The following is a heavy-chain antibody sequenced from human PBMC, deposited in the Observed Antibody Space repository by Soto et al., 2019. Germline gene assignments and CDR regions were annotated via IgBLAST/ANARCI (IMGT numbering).Heavy chain of an antibody. J-gene: IGHJ6*02. CDR2: INPNSGGT. Sequence: VKLSCKACGYTFTGSYMHWVRQDTGQGLEWMGWINPNSGGTNYAQKFQGRVTMTRDTSISTAYMELSRLRSDDTAVYYCARDLSDIVVVPAAKQYYYYYGMDVWGQGTTVTLSS. CDR3: ARDLSDIVVVPAAKQYYYYYGMDV. D-gene: IGHD2-2*01. CDR1: GYTFTGSY. V-gene: IGHV1-2*02.